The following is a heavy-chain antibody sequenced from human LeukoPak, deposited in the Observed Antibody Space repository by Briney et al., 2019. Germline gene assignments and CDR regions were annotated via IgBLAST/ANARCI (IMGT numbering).Heavy chain of an antibody. CDR1: GGSISSYY. CDR2: IYYSGST. Sequence: PSETLSLTCTVAGGSISSYYWSWIRQPPGKGLEWIGYIYYSGSTNYNPSLTSRVTISVDTSKNQFSLKLSSVTAADTAVYYCARGNGGGYSYGYFDYWGQGTLVTVSS. D-gene: IGHD5-18*01. J-gene: IGHJ4*02. V-gene: IGHV4-59*01. CDR3: ARGNGGGYSYGYFDY.